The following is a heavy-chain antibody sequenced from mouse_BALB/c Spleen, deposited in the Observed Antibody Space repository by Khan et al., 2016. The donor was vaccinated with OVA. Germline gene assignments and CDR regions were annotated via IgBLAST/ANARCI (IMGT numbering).Heavy chain of an antibody. CDR2: IIPTNDYT. J-gene: IGHJ3*01. Sequence: QVQLQQSGAELARPGASVKMSCKASGYTFTTYTMHWVKQRPGQGLEWIGYIIPTNDYTNYNQKFKDRDTLTADKSSRTAYMQLSSLTSEDSALYYFAREGAYYRSDGWFAYWGQGTLVTVSA. V-gene: IGHV1-4*01. D-gene: IGHD2-14*01. CDR3: AREGAYYRSDGWFAY. CDR1: GYTFTTYT.